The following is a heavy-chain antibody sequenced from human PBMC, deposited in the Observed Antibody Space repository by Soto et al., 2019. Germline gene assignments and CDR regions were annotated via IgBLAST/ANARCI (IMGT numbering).Heavy chain of an antibody. J-gene: IGHJ6*02. V-gene: IGHV2-5*02. CDR1: GLSLSTTGVG. D-gene: IGHD2-21*02. CDR3: VQSRCGGDCLQSYSSHSYYGLDV. Sequence: SGPTLVNPTQTLTLTCTFSGLSLSTTGVGVGWIRQPPGKALEWLALIYWDDDKRYSPSLKSRLTITKDTSKNQVVLTMTSMDPVDTATYYCVQSRCGGDCLQSYSSHSYYGLDVWGQGTTVTVSS. CDR2: IYWDDDK.